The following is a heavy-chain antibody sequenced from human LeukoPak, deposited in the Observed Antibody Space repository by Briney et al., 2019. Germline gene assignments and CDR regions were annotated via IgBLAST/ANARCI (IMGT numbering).Heavy chain of an antibody. V-gene: IGHV1-8*01. Sequence: GSVTVSCKASGYTFTSYDINWVRQATGQGLEWMGWMNPMSGNTGYAQKFQGRVTMTRSTSISTAYMELSSLRSEDTAVYYCALRGYSYGSPYYYYYYMDVWGKGTTVTVTS. CDR1: GYTFTSYD. D-gene: IGHD5-18*01. J-gene: IGHJ6*03. CDR2: MNPMSGNT. CDR3: ALRGYSYGSPYYYYYYMDV.